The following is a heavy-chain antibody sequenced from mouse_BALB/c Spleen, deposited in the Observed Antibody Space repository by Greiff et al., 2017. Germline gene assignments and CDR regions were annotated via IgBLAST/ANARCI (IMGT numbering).Heavy chain of an antibody. Sequence: EVKLMESGGGLVQPGGSRKLSCAASGFTFSSFGMHWVRQAPEKGLEWVAYISSGSSTIYYADTVKGRFTISRDNPKNTLFLQMTSLRSEDTAMYYCAREGVAYYFDYWGQGTTLTVSS. J-gene: IGHJ2*01. D-gene: IGHD1-3*01. CDR3: AREGVAYYFDY. CDR2: ISSGSSTI. CDR1: GFTFSSFG. V-gene: IGHV5-17*02.